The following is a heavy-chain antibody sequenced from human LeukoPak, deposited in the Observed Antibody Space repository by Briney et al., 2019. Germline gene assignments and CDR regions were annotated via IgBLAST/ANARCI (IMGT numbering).Heavy chain of an antibody. CDR3: ARVVATITAYYFDY. V-gene: IGHV3-21*01. CDR2: ISSSSSYI. CDR1: GFTFSDHY. Sequence: GGSLRLSCTASGFTFSDHYMNWVRQAPGKGLEWVSSISSSSSYIYYADSVKGRFTISRDNAKNSLYLQMNSLRAEDTAVYYCARVVATITAYYFDYWGQGTLVTVSS. J-gene: IGHJ4*02. D-gene: IGHD5-12*01.